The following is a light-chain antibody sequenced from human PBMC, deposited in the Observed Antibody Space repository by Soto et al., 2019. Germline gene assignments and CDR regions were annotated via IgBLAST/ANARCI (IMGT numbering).Light chain of an antibody. Sequence: QSALTQPPSASGSPGQSVTISCTGTSSDVGVYNYVSWYQQHPGKAPKLMIYEVSQRPSGVPDRFSGSKSGNTASLTVSGLQADDEADYYCSSYAGSKVVFGGGTKVTVL. J-gene: IGLJ2*01. CDR3: SSYAGSKVV. V-gene: IGLV2-8*01. CDR1: SSDVGVYNY. CDR2: EVS.